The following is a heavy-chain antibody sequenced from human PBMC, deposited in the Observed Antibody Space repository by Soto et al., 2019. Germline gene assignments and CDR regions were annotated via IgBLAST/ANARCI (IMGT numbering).Heavy chain of an antibody. CDR3: AKDRDSSGRYLDWFDP. J-gene: IGHJ5*02. CDR2: ISYDGSNK. CDR1: GFTFSSYD. Sequence: QVQLVESGGGVVQPGRSLRLSCAASGFTFSSYDMHWVRQAPGKGLEWVAVISYDGSNKYYADSVKGRFTISRDNSKNTLYQQMNSLRAEDTAVYYCAKDRDSSGRYLDWFDPWGQGTLVTVSS. D-gene: IGHD6-19*01. V-gene: IGHV3-30*18.